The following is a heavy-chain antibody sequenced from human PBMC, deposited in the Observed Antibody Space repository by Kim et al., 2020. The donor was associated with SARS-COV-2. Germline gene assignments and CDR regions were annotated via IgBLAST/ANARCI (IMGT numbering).Heavy chain of an antibody. CDR1: GGTFSSYA. D-gene: IGHD5-12*01. J-gene: IGHJ4*02. CDR2: IIPIFGTA. V-gene: IGHV1-69*13. Sequence: SVKVSCKASGGTFSSYAISWVRQAPGQGLEWMGGIIPIFGTANYAQKFQGRVTITADESTSTAYMELSSLRSEDTAVYYCAREADYGYDGPENYWGQGTLVTVSS. CDR3: AREADYGYDGPENY.